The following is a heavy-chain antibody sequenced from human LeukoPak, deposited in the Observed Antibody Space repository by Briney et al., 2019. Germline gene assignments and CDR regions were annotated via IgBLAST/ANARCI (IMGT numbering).Heavy chain of an antibody. CDR1: GFTFSSYE. V-gene: IGHV3-48*03. CDR2: ISSSGSTI. J-gene: IGHJ2*01. CDR3: ARRIPTRERRPYWYFDL. D-gene: IGHD1-26*01. Sequence: GGSLRLSCAASGFTFSSYEMHWVRQAPGKGLEWVSYISSSGSTIYYADSVKGRFTISRDTAKNSLYLQMNSLRAEDTAVYYCARRIPTRERRPYWYFDLWGRGTLVTVSS.